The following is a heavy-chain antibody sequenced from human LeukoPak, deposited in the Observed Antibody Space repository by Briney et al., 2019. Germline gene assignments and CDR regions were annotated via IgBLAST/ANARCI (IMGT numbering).Heavy chain of an antibody. Sequence: PSQTLSLTCAVSSGSISSGGYFWSWLRQPPGKGLEWIGYIYHSGSTYYNPSLKSRVTISVDRFKNQFSLKLSSVTAADTAVYYCARVRDGYNQFDYWGQGTLVTVSS. J-gene: IGHJ4*02. CDR3: ARVRDGYNQFDY. D-gene: IGHD5-24*01. V-gene: IGHV4-30-2*01. CDR1: SGSISSGGYF. CDR2: IYHSGST.